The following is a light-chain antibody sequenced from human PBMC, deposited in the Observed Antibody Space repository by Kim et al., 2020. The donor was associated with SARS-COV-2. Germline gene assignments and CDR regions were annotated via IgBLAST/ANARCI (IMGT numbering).Light chain of an antibody. CDR1: GYDIGGYDF. CDR3: SSYSVSITLVV. CDR2: DVV. Sequence: QSITIACTGTGYDIGGYDFVSWYQQHPGKAPKLIIYDVVNRPSGVSRRFSGSKSGNTASLTISGLQAEDEADYYCSSYSVSITLVVFGGGTKVTVL. J-gene: IGLJ3*02. V-gene: IGLV2-14*03.